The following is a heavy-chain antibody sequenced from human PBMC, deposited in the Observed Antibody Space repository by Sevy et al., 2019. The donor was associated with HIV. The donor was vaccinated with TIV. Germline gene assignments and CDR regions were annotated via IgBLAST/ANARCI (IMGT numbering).Heavy chain of an antibody. CDR1: GFAFSTYW. D-gene: IGHD1-26*01. CDR2: INSDGNYR. Sequence: GGSLRLSCAASGFAFSTYWMHWVSQAPGKGLVWVSRINSDGNYRSYVESVEGRFTISRDNAQNTLFLQMSSLRVEDTAVYYCARESRGSLEGFDIWGQGTMVTVSS. V-gene: IGHV3-74*01. J-gene: IGHJ3*02. CDR3: ARESRGSLEGFDI.